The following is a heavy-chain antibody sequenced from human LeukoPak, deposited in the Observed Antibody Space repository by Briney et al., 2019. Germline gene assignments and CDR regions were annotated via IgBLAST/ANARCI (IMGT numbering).Heavy chain of an antibody. D-gene: IGHD3-22*01. CDR1: GGSISSYY. CDR3: ARDPLYYYDSSGPRIPGNYYYYYGVDV. V-gene: IGHV4-4*07. J-gene: IGHJ6*02. Sequence: SETLSLTCTVSGGSISSYYWSWIRQPAGKGLEWIGRIYTSGSTNYNPSLKSRVTMSVDTSKNQFSLKLSSVTAADTAVYYCARDPLYYYDSSGPRIPGNYYYYYGVDVWGQGTTVTVSS. CDR2: IYTSGST.